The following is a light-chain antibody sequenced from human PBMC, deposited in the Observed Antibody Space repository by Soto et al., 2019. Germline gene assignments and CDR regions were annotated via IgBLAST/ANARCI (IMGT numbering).Light chain of an antibody. CDR3: QQYGSSPIT. V-gene: IGKV3-20*01. CDR2: GAS. Sequence: EIVMTQSPATLSVSPGERSTLSCRASQSVSSNLAWYQQQPGQAPRLLIYGASSRATGIPDRFSGSGSGTDFILTISSLEPEDFALYYCQQYGSSPITFGQGTRLEIK. J-gene: IGKJ5*01. CDR1: QSVSSN.